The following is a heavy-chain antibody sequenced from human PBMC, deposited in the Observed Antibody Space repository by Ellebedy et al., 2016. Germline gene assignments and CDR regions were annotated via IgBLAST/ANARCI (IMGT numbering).Heavy chain of an antibody. J-gene: IGHJ3*02. CDR3: AATLPLRDYGGNSGAFDI. D-gene: IGHD4-23*01. CDR1: GFTFTSSA. CDR2: IVVGSGNT. V-gene: IGHV1-58*01. Sequence: SVKVSCKASGFTFTSSAVQWVRQARGQRLEWIGWIVVGSGNTNYAQKFQERVTITRDMSTSTAYMELSSLRSEDTAVYYCAATLPLRDYGGNSGAFDIWGQGTMVTVSS.